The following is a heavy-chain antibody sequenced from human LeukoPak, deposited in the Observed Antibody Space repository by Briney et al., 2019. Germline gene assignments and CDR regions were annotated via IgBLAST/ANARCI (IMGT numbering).Heavy chain of an antibody. V-gene: IGHV4-30-4*01. CDR3: ARDLLNEGNHLDY. Sequence: PSQTLSLTCTVSGGSISSGDYYWSWIRQPPGKGLEWIGYIYYSGSTYYNPSLKSRVTISVDTSKNQFSLKLSSVTAADAAVYYCARDLLNEGNHLDYWGQGTLVTVSS. D-gene: IGHD4-23*01. CDR1: GGSISSGDYY. J-gene: IGHJ4*02. CDR2: IYYSGST.